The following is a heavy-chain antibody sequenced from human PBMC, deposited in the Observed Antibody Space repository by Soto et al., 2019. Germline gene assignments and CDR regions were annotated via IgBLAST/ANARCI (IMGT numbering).Heavy chain of an antibody. CDR1: GYTFTGYY. D-gene: IGHD6-13*01. CDR3: ARGYSSSWYYYGMDV. Sequence: QVQLVQSGAEVKKPGASVKVSCKASGYTFTGYYMHWVRQAPGQGLEWMGWINPNSGGTNYAQKFQGWVTMTRDTSISTAYMELSRLRSDDTAVYYSARGYSSSWYYYGMDVWGQGTTVTVSS. V-gene: IGHV1-2*04. J-gene: IGHJ6*02. CDR2: INPNSGGT.